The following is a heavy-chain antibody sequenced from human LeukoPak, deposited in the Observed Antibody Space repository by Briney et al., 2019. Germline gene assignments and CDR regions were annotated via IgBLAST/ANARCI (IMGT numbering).Heavy chain of an antibody. V-gene: IGHV4-39*07. CDR1: GGSISSSSYY. D-gene: IGHD5-12*01. J-gene: IGHJ3*02. CDR2: IYHSGST. Sequence: SETLSLTCTVSGGSISSSSYYWGWIRQPPGKGLEWIGSIYHSGSTYYNPSLKSRVTISVDTSKNQFSLKLSSVTAADAAVYYCAGAPHSGYRFDIWGQGTMVTVSS. CDR3: AGAPHSGYRFDI.